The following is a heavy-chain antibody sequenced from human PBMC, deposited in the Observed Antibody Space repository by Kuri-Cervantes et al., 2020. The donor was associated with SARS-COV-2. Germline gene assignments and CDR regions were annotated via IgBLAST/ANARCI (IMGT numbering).Heavy chain of an antibody. CDR3: ARGEVVPAASNYYYYYGMDV. CDR1: GGSISSSSYY. CDR2: INHSGST. J-gene: IGHJ6*02. D-gene: IGHD2-2*01. Sequence: SETLSLTCTVSGGSISSSSYYWGWIRQPPGKGLEWIGEINHSGSTNYNPSLKSRVTISVDTSKNQFSLKLSSVTAADTAVYYCARGEVVPAASNYYYYYGMDVWGQGTTVTVSS. V-gene: IGHV4-39*07.